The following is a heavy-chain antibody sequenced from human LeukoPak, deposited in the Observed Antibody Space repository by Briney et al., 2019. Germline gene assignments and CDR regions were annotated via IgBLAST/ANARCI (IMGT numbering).Heavy chain of an antibody. J-gene: IGHJ2*01. D-gene: IGHD3-16*02. CDR1: GFTFSSYS. CDR2: ISSSSSYI. CDR3: ARDDPLPYHPTDRYTQTYWYFDL. V-gene: IGHV3-21*01. Sequence: RPGGSLRLSCAASGFTFSSYSMNWVRQAPGKGLEWVSSISSSSSYIYYADSVKGRSTISRDNAKNSLYLQMNSLRAEDTAVYYCARDDPLPYHPTDRYTQTYWYFDLWGRGTLVTVSS.